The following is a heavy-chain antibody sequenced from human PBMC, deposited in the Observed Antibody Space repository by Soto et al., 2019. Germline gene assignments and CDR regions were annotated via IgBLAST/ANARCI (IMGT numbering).Heavy chain of an antibody. CDR1: GGTFSSYT. Sequence: QVQLVQSGAEVKKPGSSVKVSCKASGGTFSSYTISWVRQAPGQGLEWMGRIIPILGIANYAQKFQGRVTITADKSTSTAYMELSSLRSEDTAVYYCARDLGIVGATLSYWGQGTLVTVSS. V-gene: IGHV1-69*08. CDR2: IIPILGIA. D-gene: IGHD1-26*01. J-gene: IGHJ4*02. CDR3: ARDLGIVGATLSY.